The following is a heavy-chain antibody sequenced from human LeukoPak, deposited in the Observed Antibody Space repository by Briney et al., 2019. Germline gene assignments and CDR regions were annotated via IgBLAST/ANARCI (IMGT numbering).Heavy chain of an antibody. CDR2: IHYSGRT. CDR3: ARDLGERVTMVRGILTESGSRHPRHDAFDI. Sequence: SESLSLTCSVSSGSITSRSFYWGWIRQPPGQGLEWIGSIHYSGRTYSNTSLKNRATISVDTSKNQFFLLIRPMTAADTAVYYCARDLGERVTMVRGILTESGSRHPRHDAFDIWGQGTMVTVSS. J-gene: IGHJ3*02. V-gene: IGHV4-39*07. D-gene: IGHD3-10*01. CDR1: SGSITSRSFY.